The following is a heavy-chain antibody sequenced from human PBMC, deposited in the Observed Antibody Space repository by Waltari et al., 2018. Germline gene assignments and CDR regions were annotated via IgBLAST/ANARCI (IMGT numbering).Heavy chain of an antibody. D-gene: IGHD6-19*01. CDR1: GFTFSNYA. CDR2: ITSGGGDT. J-gene: IGHJ4*02. V-gene: IGHV3-23*01. CDR3: AKEIYRIGRPCFDY. Sequence: QLLESGGGWRQAGGSLRLSCAASGFTFSNYAMSWVRQAPGKGPEWVSGITSGGGDTYYTDSVRGRFTISRDNSKNTVYLQMNSFRHEDTAVYYCAKEIYRIGRPCFDYWGQGVRVTVSS.